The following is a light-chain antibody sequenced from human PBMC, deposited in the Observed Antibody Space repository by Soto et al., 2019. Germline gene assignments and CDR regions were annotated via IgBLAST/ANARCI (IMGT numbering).Light chain of an antibody. J-gene: IGLJ1*01. CDR2: EDT. Sequence: CARTQPAPVSGSPGRSITLSCPGTSTDIGAYNYVSWYQQHPGKAPKLLIYEDTNRPSEVSNRSSGSESGNTASLTISGRQAEDDANDYCNSYPAHSNRVFGTGTKV. CDR1: STDIGAYNY. V-gene: IGLV2-14*01. CDR3: NSYPAHSNRV.